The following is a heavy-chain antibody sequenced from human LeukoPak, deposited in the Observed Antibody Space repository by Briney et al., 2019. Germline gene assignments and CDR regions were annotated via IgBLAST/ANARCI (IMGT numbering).Heavy chain of an antibody. CDR2: IYYGGST. Sequence: PSETLSLTCTVSGGSISSSSYYWGWIRQPPGKGLEWIGSIYYGGSTYYNPSLKSRVSISVDTSKNQFSLNLSSVTAADTAVFYCARHPSISRSYGADYWGQGTLVTVSS. J-gene: IGHJ4*02. CDR1: GGSISSSSYY. D-gene: IGHD3-16*01. CDR3: ARHPSISRSYGADY. V-gene: IGHV4-39*01.